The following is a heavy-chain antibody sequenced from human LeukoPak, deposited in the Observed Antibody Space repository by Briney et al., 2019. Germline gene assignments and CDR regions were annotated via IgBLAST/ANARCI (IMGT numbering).Heavy chain of an antibody. J-gene: IGHJ6*02. D-gene: IGHD3-22*01. Sequence: GGSLRLSCAASGFTFSSNYMSWVRQAPGKGLEWVSVIYSGGSTYYADSVKGRFTISRDNSKNTLYLQMNSLRAEDTAVYYCARDLVDYYDSSGHYYYYYGMDVWGQGTTVTVSS. CDR3: ARDLVDYYDSSGHYYYYYGMDV. V-gene: IGHV3-66*01. CDR2: IYSGGST. CDR1: GFTFSSNY.